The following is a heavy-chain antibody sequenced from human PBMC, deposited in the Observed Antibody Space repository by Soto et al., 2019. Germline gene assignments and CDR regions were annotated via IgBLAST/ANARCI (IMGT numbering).Heavy chain of an antibody. CDR1: GGSFSGYY. Sequence: QVQLQQWGAGLLKPSETLSLTCAVYGGSFSGYYWSWIRQPPGKGLEWIGEINHSGSTNYNPSLKSRVNISVDTSKNQLSLKLSSVTAADTAVYYCARGSRCSSTSCYTGKPYGMDVWGQGTTVTVSS. D-gene: IGHD2-2*02. CDR2: INHSGST. CDR3: ARGSRCSSTSCYTGKPYGMDV. J-gene: IGHJ6*02. V-gene: IGHV4-34*01.